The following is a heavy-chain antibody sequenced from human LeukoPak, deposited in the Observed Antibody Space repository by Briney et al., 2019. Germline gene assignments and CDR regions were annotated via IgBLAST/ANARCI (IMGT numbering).Heavy chain of an antibody. Sequence: GGSLRLSCAASGFTFSSYAMSWVRQAPGKGLEWVSAISGSGGSTYYADSVKGRFTISRDNSKNTLNLQMNSLRAEDTAVYYCAKTPFRLEKAITDYWGQGTLVTVSS. J-gene: IGHJ4*02. CDR1: GFTFSSYA. CDR3: AKTPFRLEKAITDY. CDR2: ISGSGGST. D-gene: IGHD5-24*01. V-gene: IGHV3-23*01.